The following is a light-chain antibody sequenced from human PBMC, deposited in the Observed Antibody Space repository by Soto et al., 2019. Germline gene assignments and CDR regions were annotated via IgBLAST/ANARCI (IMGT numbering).Light chain of an antibody. CDR1: QSVSSN. Sequence: EIVMTQSPATLSVSPGERATLSCRASQSVSSNLAWYQQKPGQAPRLLIYGASSRATGIPVRFSGSGSGTEFTLTISSLQSEDFAVYYCQQYNNWPFITFGRGTRLEIK. J-gene: IGKJ5*01. CDR2: GAS. V-gene: IGKV3-15*01. CDR3: QQYNNWPFIT.